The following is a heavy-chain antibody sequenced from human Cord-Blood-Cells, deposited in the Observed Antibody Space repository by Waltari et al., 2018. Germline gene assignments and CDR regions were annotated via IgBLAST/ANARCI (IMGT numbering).Heavy chain of an antibody. D-gene: IGHD6-19*01. CDR3: AKDISGYYYYYYMDV. CDR2: ISWNSGSI. J-gene: IGHJ6*03. Sequence: DVQLVESGGGLVQPGRSLSLSCAASGFTFDDYAMHWVRQAPGKGLEWVSCISWNSGSIGYADSVKGRFTISRDNAKNSLYLQINSLRAEDMALYYCAKDISGYYYYYYMDVWGKGTTVTVSS. CDR1: GFTFDDYA. V-gene: IGHV3-9*03.